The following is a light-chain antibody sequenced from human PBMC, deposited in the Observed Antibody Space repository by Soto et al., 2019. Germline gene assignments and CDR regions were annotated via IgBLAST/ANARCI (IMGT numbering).Light chain of an antibody. CDR2: EVS. Sequence: QSALTQPASVSGSPGQSITISCTGTSSDVGGYSYVSWYQQHPGKAPKLMIYEVSNRPSGVPDRFSGSKSGNTASLTVSGLQAEDEADYYCSSYAGSNNWVFGGGTKLTFL. V-gene: IGLV2-8*01. CDR3: SSYAGSNNWV. CDR1: SSDVGGYSY. J-gene: IGLJ3*02.